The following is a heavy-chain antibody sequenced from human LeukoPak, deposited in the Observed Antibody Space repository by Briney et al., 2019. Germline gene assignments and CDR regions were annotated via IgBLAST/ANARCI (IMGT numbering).Heavy chain of an antibody. D-gene: IGHD3-10*01. Sequence: GQSLKISCKGSEDSFTRFWIAWGRQMLGKGLGWLGSISPSDSDHSYSPSFQGQVRMSRDKSRSPAYLQWSSLKASDSAWYNGARPMFRDRGDAFDIWGQGTMVTVSS. V-gene: IGHV5-51*01. CDR1: EDSFTRFW. CDR3: ARPMFRDRGDAFDI. J-gene: IGHJ3*02. CDR2: ISPSDSDH.